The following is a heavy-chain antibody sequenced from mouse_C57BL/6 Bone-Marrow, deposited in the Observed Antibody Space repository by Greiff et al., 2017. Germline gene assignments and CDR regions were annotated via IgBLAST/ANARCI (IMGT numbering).Heavy chain of an antibody. Sequence: ESGPGLVKPSQSLSLTCSVTGYSITSGYYWNWIRQFPGNKLEWMGYISYDGSNNYNPSLKNRISITRDTSKNQFFLKLNSVTTEDTATYYCARRDDGYYFYVDYWGQGTTLTVSS. CDR3: ARRDDGYYFYVDY. V-gene: IGHV3-6*01. CDR1: GYSITSGYY. CDR2: ISYDGSN. J-gene: IGHJ2*01. D-gene: IGHD2-3*01.